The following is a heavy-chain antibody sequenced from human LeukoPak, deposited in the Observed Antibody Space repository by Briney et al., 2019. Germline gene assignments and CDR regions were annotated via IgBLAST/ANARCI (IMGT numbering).Heavy chain of an antibody. CDR2: IKQDGSEK. CDR3: ARDSAGNDY. D-gene: IGHD6-13*01. CDR1: GFTFSTYW. J-gene: IGHJ4*02. Sequence: GGSLRLSCEASGFTFSTYWMSWVRQAPGKGLEWVANIKQDGSEKYYVDSVKGRFTISRDNAKNSLYLQMNSLRAEDAAMYYCARDSAGNDYWGQGTLVTVSS. V-gene: IGHV3-7*01.